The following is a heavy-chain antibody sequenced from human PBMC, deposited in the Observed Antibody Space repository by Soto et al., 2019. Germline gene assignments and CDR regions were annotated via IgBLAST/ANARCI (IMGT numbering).Heavy chain of an antibody. CDR1: DEIFNTYW. CDR3: GRDFGSGHGEV. D-gene: IGHD1-26*01. CDR2: IDPSDSYT. V-gene: IGHV5-10-1*01. Sequence: GESLKISCQTSDEIFNTYWITWVRQMPGRGLEWVGRIDPSDSYTTYNPSLKGHVILSVDKSMNTAYVQWTSLRASDTAMYFCGRDFGSGHGEVWGQGTRGTVSS. J-gene: IGHJ1*01.